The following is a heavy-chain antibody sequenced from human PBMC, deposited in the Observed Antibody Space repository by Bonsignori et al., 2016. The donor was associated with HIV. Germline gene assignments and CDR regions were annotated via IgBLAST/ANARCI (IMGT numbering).Heavy chain of an antibody. Sequence: WIRQPPGKGLEWVSTASGSGANTYYADSVKGRFTISRDNSKNMVYLELNSLRVEDTAVYFCASKPLLKGSGFDFWGQGTMVTVSS. V-gene: IGHV3-23*01. CDR3: ASKPLLKGSGFDF. D-gene: IGHD2-21*01. J-gene: IGHJ3*01. CDR2: ASGSGANT.